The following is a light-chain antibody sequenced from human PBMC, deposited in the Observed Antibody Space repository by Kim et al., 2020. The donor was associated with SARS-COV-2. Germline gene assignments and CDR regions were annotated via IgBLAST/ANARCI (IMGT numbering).Light chain of an antibody. V-gene: IGKV1-27*01. CDR1: RGINNY. Sequence: ASVGDRVTITCRASRGINNYLAWYQQKPGEVPKLLMYAASTLQSGVPSRFSGSESGTDFTLAINNLQPEDVATYYCQKYNSAPITFGQGTRLEIK. CDR2: AAS. CDR3: QKYNSAPIT. J-gene: IGKJ5*01.